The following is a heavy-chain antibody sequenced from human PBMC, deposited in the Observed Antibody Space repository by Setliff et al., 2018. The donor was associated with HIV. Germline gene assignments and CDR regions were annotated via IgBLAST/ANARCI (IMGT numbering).Heavy chain of an antibody. CDR2: INAGNGNI. J-gene: IGHJ6*03. CDR1: GGTFNSYA. Sequence: ASVKVSCKASGGTFNSYAMHWVRQAPGQRLEWMGWINAGNGNIKYSQKFQGRVTITADKSTSTAYMELSSLRSEDTAVYYCARDQWGVEMATMNYYYYYMDVWGKGTTVTVSS. D-gene: IGHD3-10*01. CDR3: ARDQWGVEMATMNYYYYYMDV. V-gene: IGHV1-3*01.